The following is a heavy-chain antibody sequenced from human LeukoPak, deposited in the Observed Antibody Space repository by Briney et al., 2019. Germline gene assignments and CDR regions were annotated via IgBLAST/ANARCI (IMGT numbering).Heavy chain of an antibody. CDR1: GFAFSIYS. CDR2: ISSSGSTI. D-gene: IGHD5-12*01. CDR3: ARRSAYGFDY. V-gene: IGHV3-48*04. Sequence: GGSLRLSCAASGFAFSIYSMNWVRQAPGKGLELISYISSSGSTIYYADSVKGRFTISRDNAKNSLYLQMNSLRAEDTTLYYCARRSAYGFDYWGQGTLVTVSS. J-gene: IGHJ4*02.